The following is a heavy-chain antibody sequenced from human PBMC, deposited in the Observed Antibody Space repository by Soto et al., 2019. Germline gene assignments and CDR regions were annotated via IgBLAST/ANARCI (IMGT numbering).Heavy chain of an antibody. CDR1: GFICSSYD. CDR2: IFVGGST. D-gene: IGHD1-1*01. V-gene: IGHV3-23*01. J-gene: IGHJ3*02. Sequence: PGGSLSLSCAVSGFICSSYDMSWVRQAPGKGLEWVSTIFVGGSTHYEDSVKGRVTISRDTSKNTVYLQMNSLTAGDTAFYYCAKATATSGGAFEIYGQGTMVTVSS. CDR3: AKATATSGGAFEI.